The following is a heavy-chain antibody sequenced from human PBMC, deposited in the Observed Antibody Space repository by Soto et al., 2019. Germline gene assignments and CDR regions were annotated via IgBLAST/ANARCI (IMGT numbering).Heavy chain of an antibody. CDR1: GDTFKNCV. D-gene: IGHD3-10*01. J-gene: IGHJ6*02. CDR2: IIPLFGTT. V-gene: IGHV1-69*01. CDR3: AAELGFGKLSVV. Sequence: QVQVVQSGVEVRRPGSSVKVSCKASGDTFKNCVISWVRQAPGQGLEWMGGIIPLFGTTDFAQSFQGRLTITTDESPTTAYMELSRLRSEDTATYYCAAELGFGKLSVVWGQGTTVIVSS.